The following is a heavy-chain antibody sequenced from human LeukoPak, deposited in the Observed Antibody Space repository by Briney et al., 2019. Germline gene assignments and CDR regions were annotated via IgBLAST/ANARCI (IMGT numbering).Heavy chain of an antibody. V-gene: IGHV3-30-3*01. CDR2: ISYDGSNK. CDR1: GFTFSSYA. J-gene: IGHJ4*02. D-gene: IGHD1-26*01. Sequence: GGSLRLSCAASGFTFSSYAMHWVRQASGKGLEWVAVISYDGSNKYYADSVKGRFTISRDNSKNTLYLQMNSLRAEDTAVYYCASSGSSGSYQYWGQGTLVTVSS. CDR3: ASSGSSGSYQY.